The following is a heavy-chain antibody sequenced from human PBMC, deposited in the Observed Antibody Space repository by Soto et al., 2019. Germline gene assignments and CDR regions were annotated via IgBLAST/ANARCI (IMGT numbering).Heavy chain of an antibody. CDR1: GGSFSGYY. V-gene: IGHV4-34*01. J-gene: IGHJ6*02. CDR3: ARGNRVGATSYYYYGMDV. CDR2: INHSGST. D-gene: IGHD1-26*01. Sequence: PLETLSLTCAVYGGSFSGYYWSWIRQPPGKGLEWIGEINHSGSTNYNPSLKSRVTISVDTSKNQFSLKLSSVTAADTAVYYCARGNRVGATSYYYYGMDVWGQGTTVTVSS.